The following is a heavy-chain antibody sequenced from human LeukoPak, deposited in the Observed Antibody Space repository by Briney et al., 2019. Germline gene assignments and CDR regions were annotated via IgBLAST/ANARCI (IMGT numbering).Heavy chain of an antibody. CDR3: ARWDYDSSGYALYYFDY. V-gene: IGHV7-4-1*02. Sequence: ASVKVSCKASGYTFTSYAMNWVRQAPGQGLEWMGWINAYTGNPTYAQGFTGRFVFSLDTSVSTAYLQISSLKAEDTAVYYCARWDYDSSGYALYYFDYWGQGTLVTVSS. D-gene: IGHD3-22*01. CDR1: GYTFTSYA. J-gene: IGHJ4*02. CDR2: INAYTGNP.